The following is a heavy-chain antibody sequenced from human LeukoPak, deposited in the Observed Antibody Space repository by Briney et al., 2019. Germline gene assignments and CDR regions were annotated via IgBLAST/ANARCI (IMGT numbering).Heavy chain of an antibody. CDR3: ARDTRTGYSSSWPFYYYYYMDV. J-gene: IGHJ6*03. D-gene: IGHD6-13*01. V-gene: IGHV3-48*01. CDR2: ISDSSTTI. Sequence: GGSLRLSCAASGFTFSSYNMNWVRQAPGKGLEWVSYISDSSTTIYYADSVKGRFTISRDNAKNSLYLQMNSLRAEDTAVYYCARDTRTGYSSSWPFYYYYYMDVWGKGTTVTISS. CDR1: GFTFSSYN.